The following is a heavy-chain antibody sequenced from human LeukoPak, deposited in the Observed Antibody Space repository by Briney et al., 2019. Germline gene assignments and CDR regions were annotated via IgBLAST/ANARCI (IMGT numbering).Heavy chain of an antibody. Sequence: SETLSLTCTVSGGSISSGSYYWSWIRQPAGKGLEWIGRIYTSGSTNYNPSLKSRVTISVDTSKNQFSLKLSSVTAADTAGYYCARDLGSGYSPNDAFDIWGQGTMVTVSS. V-gene: IGHV4-61*02. CDR1: GGSISSGSYY. CDR2: IYTSGST. J-gene: IGHJ3*02. D-gene: IGHD3-22*01. CDR3: ARDLGSGYSPNDAFDI.